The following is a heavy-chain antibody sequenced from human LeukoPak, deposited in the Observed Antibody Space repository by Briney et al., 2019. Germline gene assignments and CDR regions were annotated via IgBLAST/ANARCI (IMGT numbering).Heavy chain of an antibody. D-gene: IGHD6-13*01. CDR2: IYYSGST. CDR1: GYSISSSSYY. V-gene: IGHV4-39*07. J-gene: IGHJ4*02. Sequence: SETLSLTCTVSGYSISSSSYYWGWIRQPPGKGLEWIGSIYYSGSTYYNPSLKSRVTISVDTSKNQFSLKLSSVTAADTAVYYCARFSSIAAAFDYWGLGTLVTVSS. CDR3: ARFSSIAAAFDY.